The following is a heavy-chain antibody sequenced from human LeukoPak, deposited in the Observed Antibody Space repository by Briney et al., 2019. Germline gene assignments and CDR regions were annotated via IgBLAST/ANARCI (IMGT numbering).Heavy chain of an antibody. CDR1: GFSFSSYW. D-gene: IGHD3-3*01. Sequence: PGGSLRLSCAASGFSFSSYWMSWVRQAPGKGPEWVANIKQDGSEQKYVDSLKGRFTISRDNAKNSLFLQVNSLRVEDTAVYYCTRAITIGGITIPFDLWGRSTLVTVSS. J-gene: IGHJ2*01. V-gene: IGHV3-7*01. CDR3: TRAITIGGITIPFDL. CDR2: IKQDGSEQ.